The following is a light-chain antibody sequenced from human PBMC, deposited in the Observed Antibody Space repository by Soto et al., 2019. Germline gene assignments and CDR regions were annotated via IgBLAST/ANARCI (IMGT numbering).Light chain of an antibody. V-gene: IGKV1-5*03. CDR2: ETS. CDR1: QSVNRW. Sequence: DIQMTQSPSTLSASVGARVTITCRARQSVNRWLAWYQQKPGKAPKLLIYETSSLESGVPSRFGGSGSGTEFTLTISSLQPDDFAIYYCQQYNSYSWTFGQGTKVDIK. J-gene: IGKJ1*01. CDR3: QQYNSYSWT.